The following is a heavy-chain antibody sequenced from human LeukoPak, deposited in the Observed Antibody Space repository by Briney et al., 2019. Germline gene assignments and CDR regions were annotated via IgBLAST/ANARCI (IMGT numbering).Heavy chain of an antibody. J-gene: IGHJ5*02. CDR1: GGTFSSYA. V-gene: IGHV1-69*01. Sequence: ASVKVSCKASGGTFSSYAISWVRQAPGQGLEWMGGIIPIFGTANYAQKFQGRVTITADESTSTVYMELSSLRSEDTAVYYCARDGRSSRICQAGGNWFDPWGQGTLVTVSS. CDR2: IIPIFGTA. D-gene: IGHD2-2*01. CDR3: ARDGRSSRICQAGGNWFDP.